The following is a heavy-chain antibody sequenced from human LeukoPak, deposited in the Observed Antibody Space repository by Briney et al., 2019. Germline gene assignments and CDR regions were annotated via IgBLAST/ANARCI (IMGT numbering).Heavy chain of an antibody. Sequence: QPGRPLRLSCAASGFTFSSYAMHWVRQAPGKGLEWVAVISYDGSNKYYADSVKGRFTISRDNSKNTLYLQMNSLRAEDTAVYYCHISVPAPPDAFDIWGQGTMVTVSS. D-gene: IGHD2-2*01. CDR1: GFTFSSYA. J-gene: IGHJ3*02. V-gene: IGHV3-30*04. CDR2: ISYDGSNK. CDR3: HISVPAPPDAFDI.